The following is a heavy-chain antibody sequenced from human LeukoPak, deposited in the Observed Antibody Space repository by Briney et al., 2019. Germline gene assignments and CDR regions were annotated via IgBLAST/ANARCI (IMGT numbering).Heavy chain of an antibody. CDR1: GFTFSSYS. D-gene: IGHD4-11*01. V-gene: IGHV3-21*01. Sequence: GGSLRLSCAASGFTFSSYSMNWVRQAPGKGLEWVSSISSSSSYIYYADSVKGRFTISRDNAKNSLYLQMNSLRAEDTAVYYCARDRSAVSGDGFDIWGQGTMVTVSS. J-gene: IGHJ3*02. CDR3: ARDRSAVSGDGFDI. CDR2: ISSSSSYI.